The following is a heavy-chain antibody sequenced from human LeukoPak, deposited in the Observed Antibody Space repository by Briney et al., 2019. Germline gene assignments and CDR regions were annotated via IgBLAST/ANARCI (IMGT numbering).Heavy chain of an antibody. J-gene: IGHJ4*02. D-gene: IGHD3-22*01. CDR1: GFTFSSYG. V-gene: IGHV3-30*02. CDR3: ARDSTGHYYEV. CDR2: IWFDGSSK. Sequence: GGSLRLSCAASGFTFSSYGMHWVRQAPGKGLEWVAFIWFDGSSKYYADSVKGRFTISRDNSKNTLYLQMNSLRAEDTAVYYCARDSTGHYYEVWGQGTPVTVSS.